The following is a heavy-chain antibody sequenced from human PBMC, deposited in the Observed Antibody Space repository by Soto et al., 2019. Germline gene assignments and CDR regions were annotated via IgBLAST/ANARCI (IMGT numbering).Heavy chain of an antibody. Sequence: SETLSLTCTVSGGSISSGGYYWSWTRQHPGKGLEWIGYIYYSGSTYYNPSLKSRVTISVDTSKNQFSLKLSSVTAADTAVYYCARAQGGDYRDSYYFDYWGQGTLVTVSS. CDR2: IYYSGST. CDR3: ARAQGGDYRDSYYFDY. J-gene: IGHJ4*02. D-gene: IGHD4-4*01. V-gene: IGHV4-31*03. CDR1: GGSISSGGYY.